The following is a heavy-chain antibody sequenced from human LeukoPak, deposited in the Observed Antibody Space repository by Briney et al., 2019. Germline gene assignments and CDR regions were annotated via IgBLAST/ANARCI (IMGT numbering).Heavy chain of an antibody. CDR2: INTSGGST. Sequence: PGGSLRLSCAASGFTFSNYAMSRVRQAPGKGLEWVSAINTSGGSTYYADSVKGRFTISRDNSKNTLYLQMNSLRAEDTAVYYCARSTTSSSVSPGHGMDVWGQGTTVTVSS. D-gene: IGHD6-25*01. CDR3: ARSTTSSSVSPGHGMDV. J-gene: IGHJ6*02. V-gene: IGHV3-23*01. CDR1: GFTFSNYA.